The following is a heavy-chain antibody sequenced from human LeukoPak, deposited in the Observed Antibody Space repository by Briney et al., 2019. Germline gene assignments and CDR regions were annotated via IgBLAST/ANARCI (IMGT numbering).Heavy chain of an antibody. Sequence: SQTLSLTCTVSGGSISSGGYYWSWIRQHPGKGLEWIGYIYYSGSTYYNPSLKSRVTISVDTSKNQFSLKLGSVTAADTAVYYCARADSSGYYYYWFDPWGQGTLVTVSS. J-gene: IGHJ5*02. V-gene: IGHV4-31*03. CDR1: GGSISSGGYY. CDR3: ARADSSGYYYYWFDP. CDR2: IYYSGST. D-gene: IGHD3-22*01.